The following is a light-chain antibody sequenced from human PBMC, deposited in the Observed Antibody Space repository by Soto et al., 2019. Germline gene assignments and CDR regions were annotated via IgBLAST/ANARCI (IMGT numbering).Light chain of an antibody. CDR1: QSIIKW. CDR3: QQYKSYGT. V-gene: IGKV1-5*01. J-gene: IGKJ1*01. Sequence: DIQMTQSPSTLSASVGDRVTITCRASQSIIKWLAWYQQKPGKAPKLLIYDASTLESGVPSRFSGSGSGTEFTLTISSLGPDDFATYYCQQYKSYGTFGQGTKVDIK. CDR2: DAS.